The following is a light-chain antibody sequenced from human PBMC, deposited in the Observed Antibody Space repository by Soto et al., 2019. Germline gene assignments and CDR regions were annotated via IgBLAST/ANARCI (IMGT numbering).Light chain of an antibody. CDR3: QQRSEWPPT. CDR2: DAS. J-gene: IGKJ1*01. CDR1: QSISSS. V-gene: IGKV3-11*01. Sequence: EIVLTQSPATLSLPPRERTTLSCRASQSISSSLAWYQQKPGQAPRLLIQDASSRATGFPARFSGSGSGTDFTLTIGSLEPEDFAVYYGQQRSEWPPTFGQGTKVEIK.